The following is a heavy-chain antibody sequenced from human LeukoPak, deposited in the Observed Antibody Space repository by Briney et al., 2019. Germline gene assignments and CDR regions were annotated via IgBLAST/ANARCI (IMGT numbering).Heavy chain of an antibody. Sequence: SETLSLTCTVSGGSFSSYYWSWIRQPPGKGLEWIGYIYYSGSTNYNPSLKSRVTISVDTSKNQFSLKLSSVTAADTAVYYCARRRIRLGELSLFDYWGQGTLVTVSS. CDR1: GGSFSSYY. CDR3: ARRRIRLGELSLFDY. CDR2: IYYSGST. J-gene: IGHJ4*02. V-gene: IGHV4-59*08. D-gene: IGHD3-16*02.